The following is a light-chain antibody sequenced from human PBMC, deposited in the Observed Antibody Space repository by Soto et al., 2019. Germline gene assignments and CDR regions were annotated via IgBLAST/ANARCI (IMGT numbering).Light chain of an antibody. CDR2: DAS. CDR3: LQHKSYPWT. CDR1: QGFRGD. J-gene: IGKJ1*01. V-gene: IGKV1-17*01. Sequence: DIQMTQSPSSLSASVGDRVTITYRASQGFRGDLGWYQQKPGKAPKRLIYDASNLQSGVPSRFSGSASGTEFTLTISSLQPEDFATYYCLQHKSYPWTFGQGTKVEIK.